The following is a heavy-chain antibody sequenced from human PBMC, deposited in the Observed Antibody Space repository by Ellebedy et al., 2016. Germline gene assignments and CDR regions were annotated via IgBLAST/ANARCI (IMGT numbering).Heavy chain of an antibody. J-gene: IGHJ4*02. Sequence: SETLSLIXTVSGGSVSGATYYWNWIRQPPGKGLEWIGYIYYSGSSNYNPSLRSRVTMSVDRSKNQFSLKLTSVTAADTGTYFCARADYWSGYAPWHLNVWGRGALVTISS. D-gene: IGHD3-3*01. CDR3: ARADYWSGYAPWHLNV. CDR1: GGSVSGATYY. CDR2: IYYSGSS. V-gene: IGHV4-61*01.